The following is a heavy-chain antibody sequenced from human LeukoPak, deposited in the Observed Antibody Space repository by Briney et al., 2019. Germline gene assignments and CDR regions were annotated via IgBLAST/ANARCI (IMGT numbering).Heavy chain of an antibody. CDR1: GGSFSGYY. V-gene: IGHV4-34*01. Sequence: KPSETLSLTCAVYGGSFSGYYGSWIRQPPGKGLEWSGEINHSGSTNYNPSLKSRVPVSVDTSKNQCSLKLSAVAAADTAVYCCGRVVDSSGWYYFDYWGQGTLVTVSS. D-gene: IGHD6-25*01. CDR2: INHSGST. J-gene: IGHJ4*02. CDR3: GRVVDSSGWYYFDY.